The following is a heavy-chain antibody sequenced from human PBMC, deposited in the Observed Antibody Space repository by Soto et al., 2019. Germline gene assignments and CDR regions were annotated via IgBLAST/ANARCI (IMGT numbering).Heavy chain of an antibody. V-gene: IGHV1-8*01. J-gene: IGHJ6*03. CDR3: ARGGYSSSWDYYYYYYMDV. CDR1: GYTFTSYD. Sequence: ASVKVSCKASGYTFTSYDINWVRQATGQGLERMGWMNPNSGNTGYAQKFQGRVTMTRNTSISTAYMELSSLRSEDTAVYYCARGGYSSSWDYYYYYYMDVWGKGTTVTVSS. D-gene: IGHD6-13*01. CDR2: MNPNSGNT.